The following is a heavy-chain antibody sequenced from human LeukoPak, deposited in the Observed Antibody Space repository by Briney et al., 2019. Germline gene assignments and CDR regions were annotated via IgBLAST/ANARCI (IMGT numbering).Heavy chain of an antibody. CDR1: GFTFSRYW. CDR2: IKQDGSEK. J-gene: IGHJ4*02. V-gene: IGHV3-7*01. D-gene: IGHD5-24*01. CDR3: AREEMATGY. Sequence: GGSLRLSCAASGFTFSRYWMNWVRQAPGKGLEWVANIKQDGSEKYSLDSLKGRFTISRDNAKNSVFLQMNSLRADDTAVYYCAREEMATGYWGQGTLVTVSS.